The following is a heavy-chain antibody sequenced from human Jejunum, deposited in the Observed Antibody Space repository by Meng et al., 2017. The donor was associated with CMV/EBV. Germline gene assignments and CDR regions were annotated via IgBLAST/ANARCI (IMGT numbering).Heavy chain of an antibody. CDR2: IRGISSYI. V-gene: IGHV3-21*01. CDR3: ARMHCTSDSCPYYYNSGSCANYFDP. Sequence: VRQAPGQGLECVSSIRGISSYIDYAAPVRARFTISRDNDKNSLYLQMTSLRAEDTAVYYCARMHCTSDSCPYYYNSGSCANYFDPWGQGTLVTVSS. D-gene: IGHD3-10*01. J-gene: IGHJ5*02.